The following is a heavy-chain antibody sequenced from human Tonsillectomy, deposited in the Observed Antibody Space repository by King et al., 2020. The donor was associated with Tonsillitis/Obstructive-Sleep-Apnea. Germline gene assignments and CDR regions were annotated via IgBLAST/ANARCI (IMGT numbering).Heavy chain of an antibody. V-gene: IGHV3-23*04. J-gene: IGHJ6*02. CDR3: AKGPVDTAMADYYYYGMGV. Sequence: VQLVESGGGLVQPGGSLRLSCAASGFTFSSYAMSWVRQAPGKGLEWVSAISGSGGSTYYADSVKGRFTISRDNSKNTLYLQMNSLRAEDTAVYYCAKGPVDTAMADYYYYGMGVWGQGTTVTVSS. D-gene: IGHD5-18*01. CDR2: ISGSGGST. CDR1: GFTFSSYA.